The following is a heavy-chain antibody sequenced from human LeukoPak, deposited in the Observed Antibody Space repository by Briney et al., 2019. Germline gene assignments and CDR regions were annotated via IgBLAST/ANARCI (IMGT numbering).Heavy chain of an antibody. V-gene: IGHV3-33*01. D-gene: IGHD4/OR15-4a*01. CDR2: IWYDGSNK. J-gene: IGHJ4*02. CDR3: ARDCNAGGLWVDY. CDR1: GSTFSSYG. Sequence: GRSLRLSCAASGSTFSSYGMHWVRQAPGKGLEWVAVIWYDGSNKYYADSVKGRFTISRDNSKNTLYLQMNSLRAEDTAVYYCARDCNAGGLWVDYWGQGTLVTVSS.